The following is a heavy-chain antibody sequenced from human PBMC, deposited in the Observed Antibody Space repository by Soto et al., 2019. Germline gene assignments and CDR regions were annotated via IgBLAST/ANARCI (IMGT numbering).Heavy chain of an antibody. CDR3: ASSVLVTSTMNYFDL. CDR2: IYPDDSDT. CDR1: GYSFSNFW. Sequence: PGESLKISCQASGYSFSNFWIAWVRQMPGEGLEWLGIIYPDDSDTRYSPSFLGQVTISADKSIKITYLQWSSLKASDTAIYFCASSVLVTSTMNYFDLWGQGTLVTSPQ. D-gene: IGHD2-8*02. V-gene: IGHV5-51*01. J-gene: IGHJ4*02.